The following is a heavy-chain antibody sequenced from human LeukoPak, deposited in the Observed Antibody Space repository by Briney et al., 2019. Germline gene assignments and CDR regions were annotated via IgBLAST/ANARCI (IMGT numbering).Heavy chain of an antibody. V-gene: IGHV3-15*01. J-gene: IGHJ4*02. CDR3: TTDPRRDGYNLFD. D-gene: IGHD5-24*01. CDR1: GFTFSNAW. CDR2: IKSKTDGGTT. Sequence: PGGSLRLSCAASGFTFSNAWMSWVRQAPGKGLEWVGRIKSKTDGGTTDYAAPVKGRFTISRDDSKNTLYLQMNSLKTEDTAVYYCTTDPRRDGYNLFDWGQGTLVTVSS.